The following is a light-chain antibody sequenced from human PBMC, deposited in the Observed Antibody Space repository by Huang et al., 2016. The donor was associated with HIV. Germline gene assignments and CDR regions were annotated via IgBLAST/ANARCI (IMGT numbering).Light chain of an antibody. CDR1: QSINNY. Sequence: DVQMTQSPSTLSAYVGDRITITCRASQSINNYLARYQQKAGKAPDLLIYKASTLDSGVPSRFSGSGSGTTFTLTISNLQPDDFATYYCQQYDSYWTFGQGTKVE. CDR3: QQYDSYWT. CDR2: KAS. J-gene: IGKJ1*01. V-gene: IGKV1-5*03.